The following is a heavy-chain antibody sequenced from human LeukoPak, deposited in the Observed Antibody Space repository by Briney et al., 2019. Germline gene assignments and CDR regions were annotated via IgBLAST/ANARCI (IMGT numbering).Heavy chain of an antibody. CDR3: ATYSDFWSAYFVY. Sequence: GGSLRLSCAASGFTFSNYAMGWVRQAPGKGLEWVAAISSSGGNTNYADSVKGRFTISRDNSKNTLYLEMYSLRAEDTAVYYCATYSDFWSAYFVYWGQGTLVTVSS. CDR1: GFTFSNYA. V-gene: IGHV3-23*01. J-gene: IGHJ4*02. CDR2: ISSSGGNT. D-gene: IGHD3-3*01.